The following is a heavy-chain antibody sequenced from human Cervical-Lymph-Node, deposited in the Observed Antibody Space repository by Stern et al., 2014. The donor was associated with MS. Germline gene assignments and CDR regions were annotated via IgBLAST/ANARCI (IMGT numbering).Heavy chain of an antibody. J-gene: IGHJ6*02. D-gene: IGHD6-13*01. V-gene: IGHV1-69*01. CDR3: ARAAHSSSWYPTGYYGMDV. CDR1: GGTFSSYA. Sequence: VQLVESGAEVKKPGSSGKVSCKASGGTFSSYAISWVRQAPGQGLEWMGGIIPIFGTANYAQKFQGRVTITADESTSTAYMELSSLRSEDTAVYYCARAAHSSSWYPTGYYGMDVWGQGTTVTVSS. CDR2: IIPIFGTA.